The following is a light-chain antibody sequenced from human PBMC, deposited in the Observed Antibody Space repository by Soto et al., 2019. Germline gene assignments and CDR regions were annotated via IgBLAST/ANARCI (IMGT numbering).Light chain of an antibody. V-gene: IGKV3-15*01. Sequence: EIVLTQSPGTLSLSPGERATLSCRASQRFSSNLAWYQQKPGQAPRLLIYGASTRATGIPARFSGSGSGTEFTLTISSLQSEDFAVYYCQQYNNWPRTFGQGTKVDIK. J-gene: IGKJ1*01. CDR1: QRFSSN. CDR3: QQYNNWPRT. CDR2: GAS.